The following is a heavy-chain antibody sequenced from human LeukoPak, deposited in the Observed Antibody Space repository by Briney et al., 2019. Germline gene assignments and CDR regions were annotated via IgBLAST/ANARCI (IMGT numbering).Heavy chain of an antibody. V-gene: IGHV3-21*01. D-gene: IGHD3-22*01. CDR3: ARDRYYDSSGYPNWFDP. Sequence: PGGSLRLSCAASGFTFSNYAMSWVRQAPGKGLEWVSSISSSSSYIYYADSVKGRFTISRDNAKNSLYLQMNSLRAEDTAVYYCARDRYYDSSGYPNWFDPWGQGTLVTVSS. CDR1: GFTFSNYA. CDR2: ISSSSSYI. J-gene: IGHJ5*02.